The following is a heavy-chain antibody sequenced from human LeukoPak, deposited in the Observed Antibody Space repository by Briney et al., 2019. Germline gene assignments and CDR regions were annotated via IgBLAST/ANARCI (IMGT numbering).Heavy chain of an antibody. CDR2: IYYSGST. D-gene: IGHD5-18*01. J-gene: IGHJ3*02. V-gene: IGHV4-59*01. CDR1: GCSISSYY. CDR3: ARGLPRGYSYGYVSAFDI. Sequence: SETLSLTCTVSGCSISSYYWSWVRQPPGKGLEWIGYIYYSGSTNYNPSLKSRVTISVDTSKHEFSLKVSSVTAADGAVYYCARGLPRGYSYGYVSAFDIWGQETMVTVSS.